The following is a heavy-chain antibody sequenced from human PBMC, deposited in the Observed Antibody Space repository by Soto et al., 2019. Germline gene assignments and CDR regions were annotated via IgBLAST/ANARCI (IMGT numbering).Heavy chain of an antibody. J-gene: IGHJ4*02. D-gene: IGHD3-22*01. CDR2: ISYDGSNK. Sequence: HPGGSLRLSCAASGFTFSSYGMHWVRQAPGKGLEWVAVISYDGSNKYYADSVKGRFTISRDNSKNTLYLQMNSLRAEDTAVYYCAKDPDYYDSSGFFDYWGQGTLVTVSS. V-gene: IGHV3-30*18. CDR1: GFTFSSYG. CDR3: AKDPDYYDSSGFFDY.